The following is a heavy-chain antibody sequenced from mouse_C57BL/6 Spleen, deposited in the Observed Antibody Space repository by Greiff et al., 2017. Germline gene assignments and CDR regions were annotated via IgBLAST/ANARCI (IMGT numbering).Heavy chain of an antibody. V-gene: IGHV1-82*01. Sequence: VQLQQSGPELVKPGASVKISCKASGYAFSSSWMNWVKQRPGKGLEWIGRIYPGDGDTNYNRKFKGKATLTADKSSSTAYMQLSSLTSEDSAVYFCARWQLRLGGDYWGQGTTLTVSS. D-gene: IGHD3-2*02. CDR3: ARWQLRLGGDY. CDR1: GYAFSSSW. J-gene: IGHJ2*01. CDR2: IYPGDGDT.